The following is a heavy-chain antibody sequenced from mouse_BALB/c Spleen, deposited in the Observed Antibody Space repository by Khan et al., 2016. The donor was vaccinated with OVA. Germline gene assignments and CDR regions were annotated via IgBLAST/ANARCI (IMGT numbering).Heavy chain of an antibody. CDR2: IWSAGST. V-gene: IGHV2-2*02. J-gene: IGHJ3*01. Sequence: QVQLKESGPGLVQPSQSLSITCTVSGFSLTNYSVHWVRQSPGKGLEWLGVIWSAGSTDYNAAFISRRSISKDNSRSQVFFKMNSLQPNDTAIYYCARRGYDYGRGAWFAYWGQGTLVTVSA. CDR1: GFSLTNYS. CDR3: ARRGYDYGRGAWFAY. D-gene: IGHD2-4*01.